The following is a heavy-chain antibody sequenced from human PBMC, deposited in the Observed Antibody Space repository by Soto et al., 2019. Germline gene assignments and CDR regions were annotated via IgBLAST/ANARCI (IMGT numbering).Heavy chain of an antibody. CDR2: ISGSGGST. V-gene: IGHV3-23*01. D-gene: IGHD3-10*01. CDR1: GFTFSSYA. J-gene: IGHJ4*02. CDR3: AKDPASYYYGSGRKILGNNYFDY. Sequence: GGSLRLSCAASGFTFSSYAMSWVRQAPGKGLEWVSAISGSGGSTYYADSVKGRFTISRDNSKNTLYLQMNSLRAEDTAVYYCAKDPASYYYGSGRKILGNNYFDYWGQGTLVTVSS.